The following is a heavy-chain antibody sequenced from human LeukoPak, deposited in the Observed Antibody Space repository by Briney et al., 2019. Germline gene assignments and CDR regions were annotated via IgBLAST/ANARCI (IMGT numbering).Heavy chain of an antibody. CDR2: INHSGST. V-gene: IGHV4-34*01. CDR3: AREGCSSTSCYRVEPYNWFDP. CDR1: GGSFSGYY. D-gene: IGHD2-2*02. J-gene: IGHJ5*02. Sequence: PSETLSLTCAVYGGSFSGYYWSWIRQPPGKGLEWIGEINHSGSTNYNPSLKSRVTISVDTSKNQFSLKLSSVTAADTAVYYCAREGCSSTSCYRVEPYNWFDPWGQGTLVTVSS.